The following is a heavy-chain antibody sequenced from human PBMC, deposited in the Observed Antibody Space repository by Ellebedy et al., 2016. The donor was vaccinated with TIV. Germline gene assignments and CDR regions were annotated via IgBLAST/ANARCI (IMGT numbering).Heavy chain of an antibody. CDR1: GGSSSGYY. Sequence: MPGGSLSLSCAVYGGSSSGYYWSWIPQPPGKGLEWIGEINHSGSTNDNPSLKSRITISVDTSKNQFSLKLSSVTAADTAVYYCARDIGGGNSDYWGQGTLVTVSS. D-gene: IGHD4-23*01. V-gene: IGHV4-34*01. CDR3: ARDIGGGNSDY. J-gene: IGHJ4*02. CDR2: INHSGST.